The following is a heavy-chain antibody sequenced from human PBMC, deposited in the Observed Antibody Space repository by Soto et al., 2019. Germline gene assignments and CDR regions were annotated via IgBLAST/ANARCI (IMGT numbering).Heavy chain of an antibody. CDR2: IKSDGSYT. D-gene: IGHD3-22*01. CDR3: ATGGSCYFTY. V-gene: IGHV3-74*01. J-gene: IGHJ4*02. Sequence: EVQLVESGGGLVQPGGSLRLSCAASGFTFNTYWMQWVRQAPGKGLVWVSRIKSDGSYTNYADSVKGRFTISRDNAKNTLFLQMNSLGAEDPAVYYCATGGSCYFTYWGQGTLVTVSS. CDR1: GFTFNTYW.